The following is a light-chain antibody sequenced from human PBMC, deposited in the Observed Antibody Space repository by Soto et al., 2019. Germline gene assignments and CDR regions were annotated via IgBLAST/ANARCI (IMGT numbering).Light chain of an antibody. CDR2: TAS. V-gene: IGKV1-6*01. CDR1: QGISND. CDR3: LQDYNYPPT. J-gene: IGKJ2*01. Sequence: AIQMTQSPSSLSASVGDRVIITCRASQGISNDLGWYQQKPGKAPKLLIYTASNLQSGVPSRFSGSGSGTDFTLTISSLQPEDFATYYCLQDYNYPPTFGQGTKLEIK.